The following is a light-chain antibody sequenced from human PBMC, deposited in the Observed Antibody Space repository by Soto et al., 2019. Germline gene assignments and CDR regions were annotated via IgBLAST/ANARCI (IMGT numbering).Light chain of an antibody. V-gene: IGKV3-20*01. CDR1: QSVSSY. CDR2: DAS. CDR3: QQYGSSLTWT. J-gene: IGKJ1*01. Sequence: IVLTQSPGTLSLSPRERATLSCRASQSVSSYLAWYQQKPGQAPRLLIYDASNRATGIPARFSGSGSGTDFTLTISRLEPEDFAVYYCQQYGSSLTWTFGQGTKVDIK.